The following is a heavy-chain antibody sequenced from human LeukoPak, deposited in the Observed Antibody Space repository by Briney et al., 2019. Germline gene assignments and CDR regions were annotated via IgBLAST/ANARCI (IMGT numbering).Heavy chain of an antibody. CDR1: GYTFISYA. Sequence: GASVKVSCKASGYTFISYAMHWARQAPGQRLEWMGWINAGNGNTIYSQRFQGRVTITRDTSASTAYMELSSLRSEDTAVYYCARIWGDIVATYWEVFDIWGQGTMVTVSS. D-gene: IGHD5-12*01. J-gene: IGHJ3*02. CDR3: ARIWGDIVATYWEVFDI. V-gene: IGHV1-3*01. CDR2: INAGNGNT.